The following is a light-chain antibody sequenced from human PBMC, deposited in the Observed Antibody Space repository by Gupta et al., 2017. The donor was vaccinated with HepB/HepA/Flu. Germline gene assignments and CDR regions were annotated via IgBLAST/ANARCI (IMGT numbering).Light chain of an antibody. V-gene: IGLV1-44*01. CDR3: ESWEERRDGDVV. Sequence: HSILTPPPSASGTPGQRVTISCSGSDSNVGRNAVIWYQPFPVAAPNLLIYFTNKRPAGGPDRVSASKSGTSAALAISGLQAEEEADYYCESWEERRDGDVVFGGGTKLTVL. CDR2: FTN. J-gene: IGLJ3*02. CDR1: DSNVGRNA.